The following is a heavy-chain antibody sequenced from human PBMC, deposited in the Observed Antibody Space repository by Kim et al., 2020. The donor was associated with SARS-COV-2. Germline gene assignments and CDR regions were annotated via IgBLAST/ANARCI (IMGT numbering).Heavy chain of an antibody. CDR1: GFTFSNFG. Sequence: GGSLRLSCAASGFTFSNFGMHWVRQAPGKGLEWVALISFDASNEYYADSVKGRFTISRDNSKNTLYLQMNSLRAADTAVYYCAKVIAENSECWFQ. CDR2: ISFDASNE. D-gene: IGHD1-26*01. CDR3: AKVIAENSECWFQ. V-gene: IGHV3-30*18. J-gene: IGHJ1*01.